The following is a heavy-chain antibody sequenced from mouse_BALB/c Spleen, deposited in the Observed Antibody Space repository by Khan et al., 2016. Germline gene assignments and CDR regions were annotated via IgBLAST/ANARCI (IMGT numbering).Heavy chain of an antibody. J-gene: IGHJ4*01. V-gene: IGHV5-9-3*01. CDR1: GFTFSSYA. Sequence: EVELVESGGALVKPGGSLKLSCAASGFTFSSYAMSWVRQTPAKRLEWLATIGSGGSYNNYSDSVTGRFTISRDNAKNNLYLQMSRLRSEDTDTYYCARWCYCYSYDYYPFAYWGQGTSVTVSS. CDR2: IGSGGSYN. D-gene: IGHD2-12*01. CDR3: ARWCYCYSYDYYPFAY.